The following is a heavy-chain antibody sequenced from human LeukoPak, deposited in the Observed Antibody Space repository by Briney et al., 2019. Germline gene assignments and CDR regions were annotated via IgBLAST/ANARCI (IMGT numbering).Heavy chain of an antibody. V-gene: IGHV4-34*01. D-gene: IGHD2-2*01. J-gene: IGHJ4*02. CDR3: ARGGWGYCSSTSCRMFDY. Sequence: SETLPLTCAVYGGSFSGYYWSWIRQPPGKGLEWIGEINHSGSTNYNPSLKSRVTISVDTSKNQFSLKLSSVTAADTAVYYCARGGWGYCSSTSCRMFDYWGQGTLVTVSS. CDR1: GGSFSGYY. CDR2: INHSGST.